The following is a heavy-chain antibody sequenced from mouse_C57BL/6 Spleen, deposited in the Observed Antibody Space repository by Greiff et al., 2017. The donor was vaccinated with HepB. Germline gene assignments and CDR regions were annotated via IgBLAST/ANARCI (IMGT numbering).Heavy chain of an antibody. CDR3: ARRGKAMDY. Sequence: QVQLKESGPELVKPGASVKISCKASGYAFSSSWMNWVKQRPGKGLEWIGRIYPGDGDTNYNGKFKGKATLTADKSSSTAYMQLSSLTSEDSAVYFCARRGKAMDYWGQGTSVTVSS. J-gene: IGHJ4*01. CDR2: IYPGDGDT. CDR1: GYAFSSSW. V-gene: IGHV1-82*01. D-gene: IGHD2-1*01.